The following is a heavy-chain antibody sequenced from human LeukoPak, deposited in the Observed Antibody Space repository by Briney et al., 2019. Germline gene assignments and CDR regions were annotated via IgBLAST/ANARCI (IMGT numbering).Heavy chain of an antibody. V-gene: IGHV3-48*04. J-gene: IGHJ4*02. Sequence: QSGGSLRLSCAASGFTFSSYSMNWVRQAPGKGLEWVSYISSSGNNIYYADSVKGRFTISRDNAKNSLYLQMNSLRAEDTAVYYCARDWAGGPHDYWGQGTLVTVSS. CDR1: GFTFSSYS. D-gene: IGHD3-10*01. CDR2: ISSSGNNI. CDR3: ARDWAGGPHDY.